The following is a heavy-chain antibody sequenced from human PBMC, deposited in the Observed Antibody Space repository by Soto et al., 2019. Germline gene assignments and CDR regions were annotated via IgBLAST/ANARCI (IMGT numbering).Heavy chain of an antibody. CDR3: ARGDHGDYVLYFDH. D-gene: IGHD4-17*01. V-gene: IGHV3-21*01. CDR1: GFTFSDYN. Sequence: EVQLVESGGGLVKPGGSLRLSCVASGFTFSDYNMNWVRQAPGKGLEWVASIGSSGNYIFYADSVKGRFTISRDSAKNPLYLQMNSLSAEDTAVYYCARGDHGDYVLYFDHWGQGTLVTVSS. CDR2: IGSSGNYI. J-gene: IGHJ1*01.